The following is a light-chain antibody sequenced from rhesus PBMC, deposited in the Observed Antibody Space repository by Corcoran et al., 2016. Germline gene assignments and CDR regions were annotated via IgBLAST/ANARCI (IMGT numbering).Light chain of an antibody. CDR1: QGISSW. Sequence: DIQMTQSPSSLSASVGDKVTITCRASQGISSWLAWYQQKPGKAPKLLIYKASSLQSGVPSRVSGSGAGTDFTLTISSLQPEDFATYYCLQYSSSPYSFGQETKVEIK. J-gene: IGKJ2*01. CDR2: KAS. V-gene: IGKV1-22*01. CDR3: LQYSSSPYS.